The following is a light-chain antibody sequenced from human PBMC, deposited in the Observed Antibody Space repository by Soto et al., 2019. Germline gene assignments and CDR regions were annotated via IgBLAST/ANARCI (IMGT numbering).Light chain of an antibody. V-gene: IGLV2-14*01. CDR1: SSDVGGCNC. CDR2: EVN. J-gene: IGLJ1*01. CDR3: SSFTSTRTYV. Sequence: QSALTQPASVSGSPGQSITISCTGTSSDVGGCNCVSWYQEHPGKAPKLMIYEVNHRPSGVSNRFSGSKSGNTASLTISGIQAEDEADYYCSSFTSTRTYVFGTGTKVTVL.